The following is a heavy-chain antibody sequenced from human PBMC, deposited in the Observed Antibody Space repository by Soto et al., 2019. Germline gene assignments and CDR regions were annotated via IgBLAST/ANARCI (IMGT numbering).Heavy chain of an antibody. CDR2: INPKSGGP. D-gene: IGHD2-15*01. J-gene: IGHJ4*02. V-gene: IGHV1-2*02. CDR1: GYTFTDYY. Sequence: ASVKVSCKTSGYTFTDYYMHWVRQAPGQGFEWVGGINPKSGGPKYVPKFQGRVTVTRDTSASTAYMELNRLTSDDTAVYYCASEDCRNTNCLKGFDYWGQGTLVTVSS. CDR3: ASEDCRNTNCLKGFDY.